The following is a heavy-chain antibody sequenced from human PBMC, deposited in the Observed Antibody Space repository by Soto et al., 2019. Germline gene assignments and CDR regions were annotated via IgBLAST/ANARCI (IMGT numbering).Heavy chain of an antibody. J-gene: IGHJ5*02. V-gene: IGHV4-59*01. CDR1: GGSISSYY. CDR3: ARERRVFGELSWFDP. D-gene: IGHD3-10*02. CDR2: IYYSGST. Sequence: PSETVSLTCTVSGGSISSYYWSWIRQPPGKGLEWIGYIYYSGSTNYNPSLKSRVTISVDTSKNQFSLKLSSVTAADTAVYYCARERRVFGELSWFDPWGQGTLVTVS.